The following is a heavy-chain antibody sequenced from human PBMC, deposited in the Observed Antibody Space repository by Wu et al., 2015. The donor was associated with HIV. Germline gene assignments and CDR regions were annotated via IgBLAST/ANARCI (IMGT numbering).Heavy chain of an antibody. CDR1: GYILSKIS. V-gene: IGHV1-24*01. Sequence: QVQLIQSGAEVKKPGASVKVSCKVSGYILSKISMHWVRQAPGKGLEWMGGFDPEDGESFYAQKLQDTVTMTEDTLTDTAYMELSGLRSEDTAVYYCTIPGYFYDSSGLEDAFGLWGQGTLVTVSS. CDR3: TIPGYFYDSSGLEDAFGL. D-gene: IGHD3-22*01. CDR2: FDPEDGES. J-gene: IGHJ3*01.